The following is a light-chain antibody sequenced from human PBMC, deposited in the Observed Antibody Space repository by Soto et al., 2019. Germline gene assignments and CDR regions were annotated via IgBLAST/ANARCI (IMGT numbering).Light chain of an antibody. Sequence: QSVLTQPRSASGTPGQRVTISCSGSSSNIGSNTVNWYQQLPGTAPKLLIYSNNQRPSGVPDRFSGSKSGTSASLAISGLQPEDEADYYCAAWDDSLNGWVFGGGTKLTV. CDR2: SNN. CDR1: SSNIGSNT. J-gene: IGLJ3*02. CDR3: AAWDDSLNGWV. V-gene: IGLV1-44*01.